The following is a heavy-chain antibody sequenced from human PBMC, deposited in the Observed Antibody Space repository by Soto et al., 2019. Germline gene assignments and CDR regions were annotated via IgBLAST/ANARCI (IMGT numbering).Heavy chain of an antibody. V-gene: IGHV3-7*01. D-gene: IGHD7-27*01. CDR1: GFTFSSYW. Sequence: GGSLRLSCAASGFTFSSYWMSWVRQAPGKGLEWVANIKQDGSEKYYVDSVKGRFTISRDNAKNSLYLQMNSLRAEDTAVYYCARGLGIRGNWFDPWGQRTLVTVSS. CDR3: ARGLGIRGNWFDP. CDR2: IKQDGSEK. J-gene: IGHJ5*02.